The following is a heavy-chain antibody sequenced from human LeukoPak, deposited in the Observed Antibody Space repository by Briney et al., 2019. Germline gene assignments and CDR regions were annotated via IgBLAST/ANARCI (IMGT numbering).Heavy chain of an antibody. D-gene: IGHD2-2*01. V-gene: IGHV3-74*01. Sequence: GGSLRLSCAASGFTFSSSWMHWVRHAPGKGLVWVSRINPDESTTTYADSVKGRFTISRDNAENTLYLQMNSLRAEDTAVYYCARNTRTSFDIWGQGTLVTVSS. CDR3: ARNTRTSFDI. CDR2: INPDESTT. J-gene: IGHJ4*02. CDR1: GFTFSSSW.